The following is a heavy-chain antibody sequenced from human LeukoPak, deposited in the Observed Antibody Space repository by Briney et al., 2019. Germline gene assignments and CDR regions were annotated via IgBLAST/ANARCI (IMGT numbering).Heavy chain of an antibody. CDR1: VYTFTRYY. CDR2: INLNSGGT. J-gene: IGHJ4*02. V-gene: IGHV1-2*02. CDR3: ASWAGGNEPIASFDY. D-gene: IGHD6-13*01. Sequence: ASVTVSCKPSVYTFTRYYMHWMRQAPGPGLEWMGWINLNSGGTNYAQKFQGRVTMTRDTSISTAYMELNRLRSDDTAVYYCASWAGGNEPIASFDYWGQGTLVTVSS.